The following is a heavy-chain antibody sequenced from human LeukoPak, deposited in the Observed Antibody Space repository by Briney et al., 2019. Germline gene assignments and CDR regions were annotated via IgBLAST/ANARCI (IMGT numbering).Heavy chain of an antibody. V-gene: IGHV1-69*04. Sequence: ASVKVSCKASGGTFSSYAISWVRQAPGQGLEWMGRIIPILGIANYAQKFQGRVTITADKSTSTAYMELSSLRSEDTAVYYCARDATSTGVFDYWGQGTLVTVSS. CDR1: GGTFSSYA. CDR3: ARDATSTGVFDY. J-gene: IGHJ4*02. CDR2: IIPILGIA. D-gene: IGHD2-15*01.